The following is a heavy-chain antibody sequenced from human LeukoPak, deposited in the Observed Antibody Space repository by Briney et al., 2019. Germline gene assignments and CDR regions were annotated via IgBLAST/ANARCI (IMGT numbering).Heavy chain of an antibody. V-gene: IGHV3-23*01. J-gene: IGHJ4*02. CDR1: GFTFSSYA. Sequence: GGSLRLSCVTSGFTFSSYAMSWVRQAPGKGLDWVSAISGSSDDTKYTDSVKGRFTIARDNSKNTLYLQMNSLRAEDTAVYYRAKLKTSGGWAWFYFDYWGQGALVTVSS. CDR2: ISGSSDDT. CDR3: AKLKTSGGWAWFYFDY. D-gene: IGHD6-19*01.